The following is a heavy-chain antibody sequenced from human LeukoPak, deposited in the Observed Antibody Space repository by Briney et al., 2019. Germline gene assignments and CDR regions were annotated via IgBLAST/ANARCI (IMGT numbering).Heavy chain of an antibody. D-gene: IGHD1-26*01. J-gene: IGHJ5*02. Sequence: GAALQISFKGSGYRFTSYWIGWVRQMPGKGLEWMGIIYPGDSDTRYSPSFQGQVTISADKSISTAYLQWSSLKASDTAMYYCARLRSYRNWSDHWGQGTLVTVSS. CDR3: ARLRSYRNWSDH. V-gene: IGHV5-51*01. CDR2: IYPGDSDT. CDR1: GYRFTSYW.